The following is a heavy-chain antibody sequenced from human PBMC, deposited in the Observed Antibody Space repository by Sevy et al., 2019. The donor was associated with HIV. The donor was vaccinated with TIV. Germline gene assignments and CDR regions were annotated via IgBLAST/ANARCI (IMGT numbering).Heavy chain of an antibody. CDR3: ARDPGSCSGGVCSYYFDF. Sequence: SETLSLTCAVSGDSISNNNWWSWVRQPPGKGLEWIEEVYHTGNTNYNPSLKSRVTISLDKSRNQFSLNLSSVTAADTAVYYCARDPGSCSGGVCSYYFDFWGQGTLVTVSS. D-gene: IGHD2-8*02. CDR2: VYHTGNT. CDR1: GDSISNNNW. V-gene: IGHV4-4*02. J-gene: IGHJ4*02.